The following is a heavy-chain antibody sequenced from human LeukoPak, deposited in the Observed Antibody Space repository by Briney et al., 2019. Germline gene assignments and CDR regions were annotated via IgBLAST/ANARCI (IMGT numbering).Heavy chain of an antibody. CDR3: AKFSRYPNWYVDL. CDR2: IYYSGST. J-gene: IGHJ2*01. V-gene: IGHV4-39*01. D-gene: IGHD3-9*01. CDR1: GYSISSSSYY. Sequence: PSETLSLTCTASGYSISSSSYYWGWIRQPPGKGLEWIGSIYYSGSTYYNPSLKSRVTISVYTSKNQFSLKLSSVTAADTAVYYCAKFSRYPNWYVDLWGRGTLVTVSS.